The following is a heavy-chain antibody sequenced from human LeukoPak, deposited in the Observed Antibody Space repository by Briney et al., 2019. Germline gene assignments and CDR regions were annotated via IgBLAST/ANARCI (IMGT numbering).Heavy chain of an antibody. CDR3: AKEREKLGELTIDY. V-gene: IGHV4-34*01. CDR1: GGSFSGYY. J-gene: IGHJ4*02. CDR2: INHSGST. D-gene: IGHD3-10*01. Sequence: PSETLSLTCAVYGGSFSGYYWSWIRQPPGKGLEWIGEINHSGSTNYNPSLKSRVTISVDTSKNQFSLKLSSVTAADTAVYYCAKEREKLGELTIDYWGQGTLVTVSS.